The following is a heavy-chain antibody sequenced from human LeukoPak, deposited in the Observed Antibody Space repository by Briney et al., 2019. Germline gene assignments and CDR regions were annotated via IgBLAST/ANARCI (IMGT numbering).Heavy chain of an antibody. CDR3: ARGVVAATALDY. V-gene: IGHV4-30-2*01. D-gene: IGHD2-15*01. CDR2: IYHSGST. Sequence: PSETLSLTCAVSGGSISSGGHSWSWIRQPPGKGLEWIGYIYHSGSTYYNPSLKSRVTISVDRSKNQFSLKLSSVTAADTAVYYCARGVVAATALDYWGQGTLVTVSS. J-gene: IGHJ4*02. CDR1: GGSISSGGHS.